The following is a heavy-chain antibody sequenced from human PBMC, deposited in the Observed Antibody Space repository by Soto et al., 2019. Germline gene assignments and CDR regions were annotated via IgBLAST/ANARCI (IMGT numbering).Heavy chain of an antibody. CDR2: ISSNGGST. CDR1: GFTFSSYA. Sequence: GGSLRLSCSASGFTFSSYAMHWVRQAPGKGLEYVSAISSNGGSTYYADSVKGRFTISRDNSKNTLYLQMSSLRAEDTAVYYCVKSFYCSSTSCYKKDYWGQGTLVTVSS. J-gene: IGHJ4*02. D-gene: IGHD2-2*02. CDR3: VKSFYCSSTSCYKKDY. V-gene: IGHV3-64D*06.